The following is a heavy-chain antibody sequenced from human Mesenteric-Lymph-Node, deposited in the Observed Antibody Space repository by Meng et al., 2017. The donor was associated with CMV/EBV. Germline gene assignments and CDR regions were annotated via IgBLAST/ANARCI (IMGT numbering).Heavy chain of an antibody. D-gene: IGHD6-13*01. J-gene: IGHJ5*02. CDR1: GGSFSNYY. CDR2: MHQSGKT. Sequence: SETLSLTCVVSGGSFSNYYWTWIRRSPGKGLEWLGEMHQSGKTNSNPSVRSRLTMSVDTSKSQVSLKLRFATAADTAVYYCTGFVWGIGFDPWGQGTLVTVSS. CDR3: TGFVWGIGFDP. V-gene: IGHV4-34*01.